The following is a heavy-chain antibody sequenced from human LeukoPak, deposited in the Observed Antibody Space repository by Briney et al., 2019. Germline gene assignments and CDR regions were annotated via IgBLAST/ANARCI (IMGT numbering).Heavy chain of an antibody. J-gene: IGHJ4*02. CDR1: GFTFSSYA. V-gene: IGHV3-48*03. Sequence: GGSLRLPCAASGFTFSSYAMNWVRQAPGKGLEWVSVISSGGNSAFYADSVKGRFTISRDNAKNSLYLQMNSLRAEDTAVYYCARDGGYSYGHHTFDYWGQGTLVTVSS. CDR2: ISSGGNSA. CDR3: ARDGGYSYGHHTFDY. D-gene: IGHD5-18*01.